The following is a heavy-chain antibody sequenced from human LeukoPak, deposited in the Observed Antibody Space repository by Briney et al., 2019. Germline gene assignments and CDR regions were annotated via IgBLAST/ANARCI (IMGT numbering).Heavy chain of an antibody. Sequence: GGSLRHSCAASGFTFSSYWMHWVRQAPGKGLVWVSRINSDGSSTSYADSVKGRFTISRDNAKNTLYLQMNSLRAEDTAVYYCARVLGGSYLDPYPYFDYWGQGTLVTVSS. J-gene: IGHJ4*02. CDR1: GFTFSSYW. CDR2: INSDGSST. CDR3: ARVLGGSYLDPYPYFDY. V-gene: IGHV3-74*01. D-gene: IGHD1-26*01.